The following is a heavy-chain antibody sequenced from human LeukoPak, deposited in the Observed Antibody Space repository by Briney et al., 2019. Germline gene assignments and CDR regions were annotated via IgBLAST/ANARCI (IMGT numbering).Heavy chain of an antibody. J-gene: IGHJ4*02. Sequence: SETLSLTCTVSGGSISSHYWSWLRQPPGKGLEWIAYLFDSVNTKDNPSLQSRLTLSADTSKNQFSLRLSSVTAADTAVYYCATIKRGSIFGYFDFWGQGIKVTVSS. CDR2: LFDSVNT. D-gene: IGHD5-18*01. CDR3: ATIKRGSIFGYFDF. CDR1: GGSISSHY. V-gene: IGHV4-59*11.